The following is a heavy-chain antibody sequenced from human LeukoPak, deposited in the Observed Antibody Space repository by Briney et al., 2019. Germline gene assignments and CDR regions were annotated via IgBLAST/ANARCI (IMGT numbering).Heavy chain of an antibody. CDR3: ARGWGNYDFWSGYHKSRLGWFDP. D-gene: IGHD3-3*01. V-gene: IGHV4-34*01. CDR2: INHSGST. CDR1: GWSFSGNY. Sequence: SETLSLTCAVSGWSFSGNYWSWIRQPPGKGLEWIGVINHSGSTNYNPSLKSRFTISVDTSKNQFSLKLSSVTAADTAVYNCARGWGNYDFWSGYHKSRLGWFDPWGQGTLVTVFS. J-gene: IGHJ5*02.